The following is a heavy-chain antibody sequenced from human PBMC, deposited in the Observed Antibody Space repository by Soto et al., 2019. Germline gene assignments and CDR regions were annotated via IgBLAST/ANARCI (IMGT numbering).Heavy chain of an antibody. J-gene: IGHJ6*02. CDR2: VHPDSGGT. CDR3: AQERLRGMDV. CDR1: GYPFSVYH. V-gene: IGHV1-2*02. D-gene: IGHD1-1*01. Sequence: QVHLVQSGAEVKQTGASVKVSCKASGYPFSVYHMHWVRQAPGQGLAWMGWVHPDSGGTNYASRSEGGVAMTRDTSINTAYMELSRLTSDETAVYYGAQERLRGMDVWGQGTTVTVSS.